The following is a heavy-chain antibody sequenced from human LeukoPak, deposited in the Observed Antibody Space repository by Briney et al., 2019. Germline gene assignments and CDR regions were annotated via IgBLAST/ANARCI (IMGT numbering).Heavy chain of an antibody. J-gene: IGHJ4*02. Sequence: ASVKVSCKASGYTFTGYDMHWVRQAPGQGLEWMGWINPNSGGTNYAQKFQGRVTMTRDTSISTAYMELSRLRSDDTAVYYCARDSRTLGVVPAPSSYWGQGTLVTVSS. CDR2: INPNSGGT. CDR3: ARDSRTLGVVPAPSSY. CDR1: GYTFTGYD. D-gene: IGHD2-2*01. V-gene: IGHV1-2*02.